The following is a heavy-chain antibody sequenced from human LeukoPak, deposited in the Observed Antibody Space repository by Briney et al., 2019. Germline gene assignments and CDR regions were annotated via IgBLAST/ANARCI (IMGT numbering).Heavy chain of an antibody. Sequence: SETLSLTCTVSGYSISSGYYWGWIRQPPGKGLEWIGSIYHSGSTYYNPSLKSRVTISVDTSKNQFSLKLSSVTAADTAVYYCERGTATAGFDWGQGTLVTVSS. CDR3: ERGTATAGFD. CDR1: GYSISSGYY. CDR2: IYHSGST. D-gene: IGHD5-12*01. J-gene: IGHJ4*02. V-gene: IGHV4-38-2*02.